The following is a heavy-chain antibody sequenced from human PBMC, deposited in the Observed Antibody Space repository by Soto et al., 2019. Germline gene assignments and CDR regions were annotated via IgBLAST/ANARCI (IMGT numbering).Heavy chain of an antibody. CDR3: ETSVAGSGFEL. J-gene: IGHJ4*02. CDR1: GDSVSSNTAA. Sequence: SQTLSLTCAISGDSVSSNTAAWNWIRSSPSRGVEWLGRTYYRSNWRHDYAVSVKSRITVNPDTSKNYFSLQLNSVTPDDTAVYYCETSVAGSGFELWGQGTRGAVAS. D-gene: IGHD6-19*01. CDR2: TYYRSNWRH. V-gene: IGHV6-1*01.